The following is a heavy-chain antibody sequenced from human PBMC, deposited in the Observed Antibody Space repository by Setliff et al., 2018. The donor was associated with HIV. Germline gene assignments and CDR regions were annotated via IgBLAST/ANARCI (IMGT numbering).Heavy chain of an antibody. CDR1: GGSVSSPGYY. D-gene: IGHD3-10*01. Sequence: PSETLSLTCTVSGGSVSSPGYYWGWIRLPPGKGLEWIGDIYHSGFTIYNPSLKSRVTLSLDTSKNQFSLKLSSVTAADTAVYYCVRDNSYYYGSGGHHFYGVDVWGQGATVTVSS. CDR3: VRDNSYYYGSGGHHFYGVDV. J-gene: IGHJ6*02. V-gene: IGHV4-61*08. CDR2: IYHSGFT.